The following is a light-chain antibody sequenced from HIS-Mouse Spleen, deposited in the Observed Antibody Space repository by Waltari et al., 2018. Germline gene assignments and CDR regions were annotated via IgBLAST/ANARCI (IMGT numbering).Light chain of an antibody. J-gene: IGLJ2*01. CDR3: YSTDSSGNHRV. Sequence: SYELTQPPSVSVSPGQTARITCSGDALPKKYAYWYQQKSGQAPVRVIYEDSKRPSGIPCRCSGASSGTIATLTISGAQVADEADYYCYSTDSSGNHRVFGGGTKLTVL. CDR2: EDS. CDR1: ALPKKY. V-gene: IGLV3-10*01.